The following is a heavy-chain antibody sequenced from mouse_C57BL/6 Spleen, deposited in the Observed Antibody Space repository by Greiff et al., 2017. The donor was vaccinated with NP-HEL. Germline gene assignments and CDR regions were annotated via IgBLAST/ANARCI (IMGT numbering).Heavy chain of an antibody. CDR3: AREGNYDYDEAWFAY. J-gene: IGHJ3*01. Sequence: VQLQQSGTELVKPGASVKLSCEASGYTFTSYWMHWVKQRPGQGLEWIGNINPSNGGTNYNEKFKSKATLTVDKSSSTAYMQLSSLTSEDSAVYYCAREGNYDYDEAWFAYWGQGTLVTVSA. CDR2: INPSNGGT. CDR1: GYTFTSYW. D-gene: IGHD2-4*01. V-gene: IGHV1-53*01.